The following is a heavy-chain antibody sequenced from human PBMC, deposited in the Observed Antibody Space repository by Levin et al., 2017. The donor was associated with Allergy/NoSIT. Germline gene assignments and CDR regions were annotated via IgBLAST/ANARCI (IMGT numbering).Heavy chain of an antibody. J-gene: IGHJ3*02. Sequence: PGGSLRLSCEASGLTFSDYYMSWIRQPPGKGLEWLSYISSSSKYTKYADSVKGRFTISRDNAKNSLYLQMNSLRAEDTAVYYCARARFNDAFDIWGQGTIVTVSS. CDR1: GLTFSDYY. CDR3: ARARFNDAFDI. V-gene: IGHV3-11*05. CDR2: ISSSSKYT. D-gene: IGHD3-3*01.